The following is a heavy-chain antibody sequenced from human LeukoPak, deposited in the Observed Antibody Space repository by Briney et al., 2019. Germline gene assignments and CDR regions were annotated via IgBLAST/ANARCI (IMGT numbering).Heavy chain of an antibody. CDR2: IYSGGST. D-gene: IGHD3-22*01. CDR3: ARDGKGYYDSSGIGAFDI. J-gene: IGHJ3*02. V-gene: IGHV3-53*01. Sequence: GGSLRLSCAASGFTVSSNYMSWVRQAPGKGLEWVSVIYSGGSTYYADSVKGRFTISRDNSKNTLYLQMNSLRAEDTAVYYCARDGKGYYDSSGIGAFDIWGQGTMVTVSS. CDR1: GFTVSSNY.